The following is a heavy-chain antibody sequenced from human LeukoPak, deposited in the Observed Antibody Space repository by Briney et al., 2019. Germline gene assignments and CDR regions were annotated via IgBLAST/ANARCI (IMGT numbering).Heavy chain of an antibody. Sequence: XVRQAPGXXXXXXGGIIPIFGTANYAQKFQGRVTITADESTSTAYMELSSLRSEDTAVYYCARVAYGDPARFDIWGQGTMVTVSS. V-gene: IGHV1-69*01. J-gene: IGHJ3*02. D-gene: IGHD4-17*01. CDR3: ARVAYGDPARFDI. CDR2: IIPIFGTA.